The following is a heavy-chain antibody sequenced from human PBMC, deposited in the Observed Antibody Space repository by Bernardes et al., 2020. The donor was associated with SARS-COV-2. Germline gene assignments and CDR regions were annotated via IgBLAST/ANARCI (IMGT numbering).Heavy chain of an antibody. CDR1: GYTLTGYY. CDR3: ARERRFLQWLFRSYGMDV. CDR2: INPNSGGT. J-gene: IGHJ6*02. Sequence: ASVKVSCKASGYTLTGYYMHWVRQAPGQGLEWMGWINPNSGGTNYAQKFQGWATITRDTSISTAYMALSRLRSDDTAVYYCARERRFLQWLFRSYGMDVWGQGTTVTVSS. V-gene: IGHV1-2*04. D-gene: IGHD3-3*01.